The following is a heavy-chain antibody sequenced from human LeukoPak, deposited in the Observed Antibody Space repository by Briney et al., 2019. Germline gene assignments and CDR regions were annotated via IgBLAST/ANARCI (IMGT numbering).Heavy chain of an antibody. V-gene: IGHV3-48*03. CDR3: ARLKYSSSWWG. CDR2: ISSSGSTI. CDR1: GFTFGSYA. J-gene: IGHJ4*02. D-gene: IGHD6-13*01. Sequence: GGSLRLPCAASGFTFGSYAMYWVRQAPGKGLEWVSYISSSGSTIYYADSVKGRFTISRDNAKNSLYLQMNSLRAEDTAVYYCARLKYSSSWWGWGQGTLVTVSS.